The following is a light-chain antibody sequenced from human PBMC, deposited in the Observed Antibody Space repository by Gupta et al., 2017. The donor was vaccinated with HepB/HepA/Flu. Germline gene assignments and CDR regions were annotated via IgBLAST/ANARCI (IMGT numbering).Light chain of an antibody. J-gene: IGKJ4*01. CDR2: VTS. CDR3: RQGLQAPLT. CDR1: QSLLYSDGYNY. V-gene: IGKV2-28*01. Sequence: EIVMTQSPLSLPVTPGEPASISCKSSQSLLYSDGYNYVHWYLQRPGQSPQLLLYVTSNRASGVPDRFSGSESGTDFTLKISRVEAEDVGVYYCRQGLQAPLTFGGGTKLEIK.